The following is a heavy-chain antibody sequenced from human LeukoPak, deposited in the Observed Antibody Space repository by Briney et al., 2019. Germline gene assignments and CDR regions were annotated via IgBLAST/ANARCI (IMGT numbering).Heavy chain of an antibody. Sequence: SETLSLTCTVYPGSFSAHYWSWLRQPPGKGLEWLGEINHSGGTNYNPSLKSRVTISLDMSKNQFSLKLSSVTAADTAIYYCARGLKLTVTNVLEFDYWGQGSLVTV. CDR3: ARGLKLTVTNVLEFDY. CDR1: PGSFSAHY. J-gene: IGHJ4*02. CDR2: INHSGGT. V-gene: IGHV4-34*01. D-gene: IGHD4-17*01.